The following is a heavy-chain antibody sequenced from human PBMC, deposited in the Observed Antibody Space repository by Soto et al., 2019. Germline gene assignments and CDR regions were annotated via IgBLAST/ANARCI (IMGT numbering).Heavy chain of an antibody. CDR2: IYYSGSS. CDR3: ARHWLQSWFDP. V-gene: IGHV4-39*01. D-gene: IGHD4-4*01. J-gene: IGHJ5*02. Sequence: QLQLQESGPGLVKPSETLSLTCTVSGGSISSSSYYWGWIRQPPGKGLEWIGSIYYSGSSYYNPSXKXXVTISVDTSKNQFSPKLSSVTAADTAVYCCARHWLQSWFDPWGQGTLVTVSS. CDR1: GGSISSSSYY.